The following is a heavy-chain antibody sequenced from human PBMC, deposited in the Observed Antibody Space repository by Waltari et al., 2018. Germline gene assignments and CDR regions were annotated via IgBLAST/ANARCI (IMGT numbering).Heavy chain of an antibody. CDR2: ISWNSGSI. D-gene: IGHD3-22*01. V-gene: IGHV3-9*01. Sequence: EVQLVESGGGLVQPGRSLGLSCAASGFTFEDYSMHWVRPAPGKGLEWVSGISWNSGSIGYADSVKGRFTISRDNAKNSLYLQMNSLRAEDTALYYCAKVSYYYDSSGYLDYWGQGTLVTVSS. J-gene: IGHJ4*02. CDR3: AKVSYYYDSSGYLDY. CDR1: GFTFEDYS.